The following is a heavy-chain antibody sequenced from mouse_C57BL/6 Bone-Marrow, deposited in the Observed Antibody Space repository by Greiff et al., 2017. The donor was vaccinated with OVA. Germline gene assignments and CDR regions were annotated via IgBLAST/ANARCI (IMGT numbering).Heavy chain of an antibody. CDR2: INPNNGGT. D-gene: IGHD2-4*01. CDR3: ARSRLRQDY. V-gene: IGHV1-26*01. J-gene: IGHJ2*01. CDR1: GYTFTDYY. Sequence: EVQLQQSGPELVKPGASVKISCKASGYTFTDYYMNWVKQSHGKSLEWIGDINPNNGGTSYNQKFKGKATLTVDKSSSTAYMELRSLTSEDSAVYYCARSRLRQDYWGQGTTLTVSS.